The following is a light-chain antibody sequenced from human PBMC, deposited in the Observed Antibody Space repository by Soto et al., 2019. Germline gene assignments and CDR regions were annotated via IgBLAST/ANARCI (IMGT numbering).Light chain of an antibody. V-gene: IGLV2-14*03. Sequence: QSVLTQPASVSGSPGQSITISCTGTSSDVGGYNYVSWYQQHPGKAPKLIIFDVNNRPSGISNRLSGSKSGNTASLTISGLQAEDEADYYCFSYTSSGTFLFGGGTKLTVL. CDR1: SSDVGGYNY. CDR3: FSYTSSGTFL. J-gene: IGLJ2*01. CDR2: DVN.